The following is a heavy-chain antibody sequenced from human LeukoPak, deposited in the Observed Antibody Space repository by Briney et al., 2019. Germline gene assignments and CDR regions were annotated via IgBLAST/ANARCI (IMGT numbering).Heavy chain of an antibody. CDR1: GFTFSSFG. CDR3: AELGITMIGGV. CDR2: ISYDGSNK. J-gene: IGHJ6*04. Sequence: GGSLRLSCAASGFTFSSFGMHWVRQAPGKGLEWVAVISYDGSNKYYADSVKGRFTISRDNSKNTLYLQMNSLRAEDTAVYYCAELGITMIGGVWGKGTTVTISS. V-gene: IGHV3-30*12. D-gene: IGHD3-10*02.